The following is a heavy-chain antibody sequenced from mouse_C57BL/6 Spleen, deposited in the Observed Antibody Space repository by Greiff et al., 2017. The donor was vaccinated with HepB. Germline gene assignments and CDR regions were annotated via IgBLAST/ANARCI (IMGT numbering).Heavy chain of an antibody. CDR3: ARYYGSFFDY. Sequence: EVQLVESGGGLVQPGGSLKLSCAASGFTFSDYYMYWVRQTPEKRLEWVAYISNGGGSTYYPDTVKGRFTISRDNAKNTLYLQMSRLKSEDTAMYYCARYYGSFFDYCGQGTTLTVSS. CDR1: GFTFSDYY. J-gene: IGHJ2*01. V-gene: IGHV5-12*01. CDR2: ISNGGGST. D-gene: IGHD1-1*01.